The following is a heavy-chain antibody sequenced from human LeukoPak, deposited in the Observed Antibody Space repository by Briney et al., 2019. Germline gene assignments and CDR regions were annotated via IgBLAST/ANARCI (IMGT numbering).Heavy chain of an antibody. V-gene: IGHV3-23*01. CDR1: GFSFSTYA. D-gene: IGHD6-13*01. Sequence: GGSLRLSCAGSGFSFSTYAMSWVRQAPGKGLEWVSTVSGPGATTWYAESVKGRFTISRDNSRGMLFVQLNSLRAEDTAVYYCAKEGYSSSWNADFDYWGQGTLVTVSS. CDR3: AKEGYSSSWNADFDY. CDR2: VSGPGATT. J-gene: IGHJ4*02.